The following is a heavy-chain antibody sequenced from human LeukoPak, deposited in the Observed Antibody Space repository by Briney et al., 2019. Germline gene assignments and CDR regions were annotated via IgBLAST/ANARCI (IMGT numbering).Heavy chain of an antibody. CDR3: AKDIGGFGELLDY. V-gene: IGHV3-30*18. CDR2: ISYDGSNK. D-gene: IGHD3-10*01. Sequence: GGSLRLSCAASGFTFSSYGMHWVRQAPGKGLEWVAVISYDGSNKYYADSVKGRFTISRDNSKNTLYLQMNSLRAEDTAVYYCAKDIGGFGELLDYWGQGTLVTVSS. J-gene: IGHJ4*02. CDR1: GFTFSSYG.